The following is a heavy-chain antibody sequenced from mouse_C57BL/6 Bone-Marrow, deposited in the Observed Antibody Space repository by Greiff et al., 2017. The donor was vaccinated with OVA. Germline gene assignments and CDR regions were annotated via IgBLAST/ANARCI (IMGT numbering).Heavy chain of an antibody. CDR1: GYTFTDYE. J-gene: IGHJ4*01. V-gene: IGHV1-15*01. CDR2: IDPETGGT. Sequence: QVQLQQSGAELVRPGASVTLSCKASGYTFTDYEMHWVKQTPVHGLEWIGAIDPETGGTAYNQKFKGKAILTADKSSSTAYMELRSLTSEDSAVYYCTRRGNGYAMDYWGQGTSVTVSS. CDR3: TRRGNGYAMDY. D-gene: IGHD2-1*01.